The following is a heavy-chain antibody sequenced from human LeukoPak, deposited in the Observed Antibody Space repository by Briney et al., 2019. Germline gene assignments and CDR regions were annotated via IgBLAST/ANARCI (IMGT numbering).Heavy chain of an antibody. CDR2: MTGDGGTT. Sequence: GGSLRLSCAASGFTFYDYAMHWVRQVPGKGLEWVSLMTGDGGTTDYTDSVKGRFTISKDNCKETLYLQMNSLRPEDSGIYYCVKDTVTMLRGVFSDYYHGMHVWGQGTTVTVSS. J-gene: IGHJ6*02. V-gene: IGHV3-43*02. CDR3: VKDTVTMLRGVFSDYYHGMHV. D-gene: IGHD3-10*01. CDR1: GFTFYDYA.